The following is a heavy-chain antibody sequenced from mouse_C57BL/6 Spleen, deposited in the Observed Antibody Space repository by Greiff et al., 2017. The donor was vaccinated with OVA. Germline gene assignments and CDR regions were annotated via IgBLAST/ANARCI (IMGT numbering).Heavy chain of an antibody. V-gene: IGHV1-55*01. J-gene: IGHJ1*03. Sequence: VQLQQPGAELVKPGASVKMSCKASGYTFTSYWITWVKQRPGQGLEWIGDIYPGSGSTNYNEKFKSKATLTVDTSSSTTYMQLSSLTSEDSAVYYCAREELWYFDVWGTGTTVTVSS. CDR3: AREELWYFDV. CDR1: GYTFTSYW. CDR2: IYPGSGST. D-gene: IGHD4-1*01.